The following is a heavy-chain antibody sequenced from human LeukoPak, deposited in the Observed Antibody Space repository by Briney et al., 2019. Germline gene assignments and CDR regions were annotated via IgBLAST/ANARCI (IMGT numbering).Heavy chain of an antibody. V-gene: IGHV3-15*01. J-gene: IGHJ3*02. CDR3: TTDNPIVVVITGQAFDI. Sequence: GGSLRLSCAASGFTFSNAWMGWVRQAPGKGLEWVGRIKSKTDGGTTDYAAPVKGRFTISRDDSKNTLYLQMNSLKTEDTAVYYCTTDNPIVVVITGQAFDIWGQGTMVAVSS. D-gene: IGHD3-22*01. CDR2: IKSKTDGGTT. CDR1: GFTFSNAW.